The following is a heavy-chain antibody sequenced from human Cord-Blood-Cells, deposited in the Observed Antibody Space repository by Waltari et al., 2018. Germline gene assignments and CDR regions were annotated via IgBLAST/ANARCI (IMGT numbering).Heavy chain of an antibody. D-gene: IGHD1-26*01. J-gene: IGHJ6*02. Sequence: QVQLVESGGGVVQPGGSLRLSCSASAFTLSSYGMHWVRQAPGKGLEWVAFRRYDGSNKYYADSVEGRFTMSRDNSKNTLYLQMNSLRAEDTAVYYCAKDSESGSYFGDYYYYYGMDVWGQGTTVTVSS. CDR2: RRYDGSNK. CDR3: AKDSESGSYFGDYYYYYGMDV. CDR1: AFTLSSYG. V-gene: IGHV3-30*02.